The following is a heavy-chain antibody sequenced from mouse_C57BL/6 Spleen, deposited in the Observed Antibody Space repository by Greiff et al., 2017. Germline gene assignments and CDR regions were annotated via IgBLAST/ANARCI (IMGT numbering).Heavy chain of an antibody. CDR2: IDPSDSYT. Sequence: QVQLQQSGPELVKPGASVKISCKASGYTFTSYWMHWVKQRPGQGLEWIGEIDPSDSYTNYNQKFKGKSTLTVDKSSSTAYMQLSSLTSEDSAVYYCATYYGSSYDYAMDYWGQGTSVTVSS. J-gene: IGHJ4*01. CDR3: ATYYGSSYDYAMDY. CDR1: GYTFTSYW. V-gene: IGHV1-69*01. D-gene: IGHD1-1*01.